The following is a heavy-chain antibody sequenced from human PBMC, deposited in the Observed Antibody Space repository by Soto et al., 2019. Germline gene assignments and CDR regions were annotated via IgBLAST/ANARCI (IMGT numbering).Heavy chain of an antibody. D-gene: IGHD2-2*01. CDR1: GFTFSRYV. J-gene: IGHJ4*02. Sequence: EVQLLESGGGLVQPGGSLRLSCVASGFTFSRYVMSWVRQAPGKGLEWVSTINSNGDSTYYADSVKGRFTISRDNSKTSLYLQMNSLRAEDTAVYYCGRVPDLDYCSRTSCLYYFDYWGQGALVTVSS. CDR2: INSNGDST. CDR3: GRVPDLDYCSRTSCLYYFDY. V-gene: IGHV3-23*01.